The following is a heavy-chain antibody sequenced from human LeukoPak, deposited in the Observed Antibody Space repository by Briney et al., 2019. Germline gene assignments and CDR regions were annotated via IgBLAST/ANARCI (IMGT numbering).Heavy chain of an antibody. V-gene: IGHV1-46*01. CDR2: ISPSGGST. CDR3: ARDHGYCSGGSCQSDAFDI. D-gene: IGHD2-15*01. CDR1: GYTFTSNY. Sequence: GASVKVSCKAFGYTFTSNYMHWVRQAPGQGPEWMGVISPSGGSTTYAQKFQGRVTMTRDTSISTAYMELSRLRSDDTAVYYCARDHGYCSGGSCQSDAFDIWGQGTMVTVSS. J-gene: IGHJ3*02.